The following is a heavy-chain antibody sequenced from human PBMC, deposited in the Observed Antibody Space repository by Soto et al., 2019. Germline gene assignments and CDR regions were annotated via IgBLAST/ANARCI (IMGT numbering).Heavy chain of an antibody. Sequence: PGGSLRLSCAASGFTFSSYGMHWVRQAPGKGLEWVAVIWYDGSNKYYADSVKGRFTISRDNSKNTLYLQMNSLRAEDTAVYYCARVHGGYDSSGYYYGMDVWGQGTTVTVSS. V-gene: IGHV3-33*01. J-gene: IGHJ6*02. D-gene: IGHD5-12*01. CDR2: IWYDGSNK. CDR3: ARVHGGYDSSGYYYGMDV. CDR1: GFTFSSYG.